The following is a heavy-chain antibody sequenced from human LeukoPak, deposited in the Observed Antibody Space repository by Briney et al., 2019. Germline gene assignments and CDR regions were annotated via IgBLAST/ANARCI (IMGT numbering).Heavy chain of an antibody. V-gene: IGHV1-2*06. D-gene: IGHD5-18*01. CDR3: ARARGYSYGIDY. CDR1: GYTFTGYY. J-gene: IGHJ4*02. Sequence: ASVKVSCKASGYTFTGYYIHWVRQAPGQGLEWMGRINPNSGGTCYAQKFQGRVTMTRDTSISTAYMELSRLRSDDTAVYYCARARGYSYGIDYWGQGTLVTVSS. CDR2: INPNSGGT.